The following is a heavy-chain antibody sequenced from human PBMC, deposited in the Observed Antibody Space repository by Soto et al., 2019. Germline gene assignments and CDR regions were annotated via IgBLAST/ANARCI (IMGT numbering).Heavy chain of an antibody. CDR2: MNAGNGNT. CDR1: GYIFSRND. D-gene: IGHD5-18*01. CDR3: ARAAGMVALDY. J-gene: IGHJ4*02. V-gene: IGHV1-3*05. Sequence: QVQLVQSGAEEKKPGASVKVSCKASGYIFSRNDIHWVRQAPGQRLEWMGWMNAGNGNTRYSREFQARVTFTRDTAASTGYMELSSLRSEDTAVHYCARAAGMVALDYWGQGTLVTVSS.